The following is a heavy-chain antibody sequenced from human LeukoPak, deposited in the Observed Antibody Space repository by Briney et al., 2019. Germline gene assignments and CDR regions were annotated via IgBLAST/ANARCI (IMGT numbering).Heavy chain of an antibody. Sequence: GGSLRLSCAASGFTFNNHVMHWVRQAPGKGLEWVAVISSDGSMKYYADSVKGRFTISRDNSQNTLYLQMNSLRSEDTAVYYCAKADESFYYYYYMDVWGKGTTVTISS. V-gene: IGHV3-30*04. CDR3: AKADESFYYYYYMDV. CDR2: ISSDGSMK. J-gene: IGHJ6*03. D-gene: IGHD5-24*01. CDR1: GFTFNNHV.